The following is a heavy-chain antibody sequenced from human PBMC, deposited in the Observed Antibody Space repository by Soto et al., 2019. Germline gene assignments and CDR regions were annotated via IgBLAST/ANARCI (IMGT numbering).Heavy chain of an antibody. V-gene: IGHV1-8*01. CDR2: MNPNSGKI. J-gene: IGHJ6*02. D-gene: IGHD2-2*01. CDR3: ASSRYCISTSCHPSSFGYYYYGMDV. CDR1: GYTFTNYD. Sequence: ASVKVSCKASGYTFTNYDINWVRQATGQGPEYMGWMNPNSGKIGYVQKFQGRVTMTTDNSTSTAYMELSSLRSEDTAVYYCASSRYCISTSCHPSSFGYYYYGMDVWGQGTTVTVSS.